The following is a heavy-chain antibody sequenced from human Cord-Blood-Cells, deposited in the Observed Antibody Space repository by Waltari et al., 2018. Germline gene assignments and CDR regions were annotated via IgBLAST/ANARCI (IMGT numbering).Heavy chain of an antibody. CDR2: INHSGST. J-gene: IGHJ5*02. CDR3: ARGEWLRSGWFDP. Sequence: QVQLQQWGAGLLKPSETLSLTCAVYGGSFSGYYWSWIRQPPGKGLEWIGEINHSGSTNYNPSLKSRVTISVDTSKNQFSLKLSSVTAADMAVYYCARGEWLRSGWFDPWGQGTLVTVSS. D-gene: IGHD5-12*01. V-gene: IGHV4-34*01. CDR1: GGSFSGYY.